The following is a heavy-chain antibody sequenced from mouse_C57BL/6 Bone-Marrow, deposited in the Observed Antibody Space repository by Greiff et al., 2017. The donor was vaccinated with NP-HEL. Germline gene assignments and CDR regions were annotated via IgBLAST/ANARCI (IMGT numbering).Heavy chain of an antibody. CDR2: IYPRSGNT. V-gene: IGHV1-81*01. CDR1: GYTFTSYG. Sequence: QVQLQQSGAELARPGASVKLSCKASGYTFTSYGISWVKQRTGPGLEWIGEIYPRSGNTYYNEKFKGKATLTADKSSSTAYMELRSLTSEDSAVYFCARESLYYYGSSAWFAYWGQGTLVTVSA. D-gene: IGHD1-1*01. CDR3: ARESLYYYGSSAWFAY. J-gene: IGHJ3*01.